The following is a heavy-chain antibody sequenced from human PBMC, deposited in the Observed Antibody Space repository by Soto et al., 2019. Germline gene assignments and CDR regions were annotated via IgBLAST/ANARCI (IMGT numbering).Heavy chain of an antibody. J-gene: IGHJ4*02. CDR3: AREYCSSGSCYHYFDY. CDR2: IWYDGSNK. D-gene: IGHD2-15*01. CDR1: GFTFSSYV. Sequence: SLRLSCAASGFTFSSYVMHWVRQAPGKGLEWVAVIWYDGSNKYYVDSVKGRFSISRDNSKNTLYLQMNSLRAEDTAVYYCAREYCSSGSCYHYFDYWGQGTLVTVSS. V-gene: IGHV3-33*01.